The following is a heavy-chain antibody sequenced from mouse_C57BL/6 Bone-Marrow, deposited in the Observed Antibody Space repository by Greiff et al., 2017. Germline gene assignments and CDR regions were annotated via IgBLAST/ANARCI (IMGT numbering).Heavy chain of an antibody. Sequence: VQLQESGPGLVAPSQSLSITCTVSGFSLTSYGVDWVRQPPGKGLAWLGVIWGGGSTNYTTALMSRLSISKDNSKSQVFLKMNRLQTDDTAMYYWALRQLRLRKGPAMDYWGQGTSVTVSS. CDR1: GFSLTSYG. D-gene: IGHD3-2*02. CDR3: ALRQLRLRKGPAMDY. CDR2: IWGGGST. J-gene: IGHJ4*01. V-gene: IGHV2-9*01.